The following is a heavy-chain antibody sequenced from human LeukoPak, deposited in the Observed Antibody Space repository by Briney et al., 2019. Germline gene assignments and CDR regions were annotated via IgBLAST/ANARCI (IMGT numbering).Heavy chain of an antibody. J-gene: IGHJ3*02. CDR1: GFTFSSYS. Sequence: PGGSLRLSCAASGFTFSSYSVNWVRQAPGKGLEWVSYFSGDSSTIYYADSVKGRFTISRANAKNSLCLQMNSLRDEDTAVYYCARENIVVVTAIRDAFDIWGPGTMVTVSS. V-gene: IGHV3-48*02. CDR2: FSGDSSTI. D-gene: IGHD2-21*02. CDR3: ARENIVVVTAIRDAFDI.